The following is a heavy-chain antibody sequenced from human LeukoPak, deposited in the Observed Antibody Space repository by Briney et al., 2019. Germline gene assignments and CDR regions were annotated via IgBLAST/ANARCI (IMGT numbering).Heavy chain of an antibody. Sequence: AASVKVSCKASGGTFSSYAISWVRQAPGQGLEWMGGIIPIFGTANYAQKFQGRVTITTDESTSTAYMELSSLRSEDTAVYYCARGVVPDAIYPLWFDPWGQGTLVTVSS. D-gene: IGHD2-2*02. CDR3: ARGVVPDAIYPLWFDP. CDR2: IIPIFGTA. V-gene: IGHV1-69*05. CDR1: GGTFSSYA. J-gene: IGHJ5*02.